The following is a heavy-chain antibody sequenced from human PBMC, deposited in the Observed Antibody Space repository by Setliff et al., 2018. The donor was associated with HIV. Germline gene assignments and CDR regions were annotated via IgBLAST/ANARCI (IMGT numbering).Heavy chain of an antibody. D-gene: IGHD2-2*01. CDR3: ASSPAWRSDFGLHTFDY. CDR1: GGSISSGDYF. V-gene: IGHV4-30-4*08. J-gene: IGHJ4*02. CDR2: IYYSGSA. Sequence: SETLSLTCTVSGGSISSGDYFLSWIRQAPGKGLEWIGCIYYSGSAYYNPSLQRRVTISVDTSKNQVSLKLNSMTAADTAAYYCASSPAWRSDFGLHTFDYWGQGTLVTVSS.